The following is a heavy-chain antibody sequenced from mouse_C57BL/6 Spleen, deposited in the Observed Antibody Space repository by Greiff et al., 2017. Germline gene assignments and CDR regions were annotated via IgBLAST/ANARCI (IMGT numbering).Heavy chain of an antibody. D-gene: IGHD1-1*01. CDR2: INYDGSST. V-gene: IGHV5-16*01. Sequence: EVKLMESEGGLVQPGSSMKLSCTASGFTFSDYYMAWVRQVPEKGLEWVANINYDGSSTYYLDSLKSRFIISRDNAKNILYLQMSSLKSEDTATYYCARDQDYGSSGYYAMDYWGQGTSVTVSS. CDR3: ARDQDYGSSGYYAMDY. J-gene: IGHJ4*01. CDR1: GFTFSDYY.